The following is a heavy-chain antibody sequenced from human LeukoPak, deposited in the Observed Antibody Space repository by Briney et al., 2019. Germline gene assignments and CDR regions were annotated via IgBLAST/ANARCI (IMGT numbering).Heavy chain of an antibody. J-gene: IGHJ3*02. CDR3: SRDGGEGGSSAFDI. Sequence: GGSLRLSCAASGFTFSDYIMDWVRQAPGKGLEWIGRIRRKGQSYTTEYAASVKGRFNISRDDSESSLYLHMNSLKTEDTAVYYCSRDGGEGGSSAFDIWGQGTMVTVSS. D-gene: IGHD2-15*01. V-gene: IGHV3-72*01. CDR1: GFTFSDYI. CDR2: IRRKGQSYTT.